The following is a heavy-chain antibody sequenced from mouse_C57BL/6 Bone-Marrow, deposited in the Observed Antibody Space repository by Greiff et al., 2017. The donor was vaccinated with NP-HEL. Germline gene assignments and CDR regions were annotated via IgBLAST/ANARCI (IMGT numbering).Heavy chain of an antibody. CDR1: GYTFTSYW. CDR2: IYPGNSDT. Sequence: EVQLQQSGTVLARPGASVKMSCKTSGYTFTSYWMHWVKQRPGQGLEWIGAIYPGNSDTSYNQKFKGKAKLTAVTPTSTAYMELSSLTNDDSAVYDCTRDWNYFDYWGQGTTLTVSS. J-gene: IGHJ2*01. D-gene: IGHD4-1*01. CDR3: TRDWNYFDY. V-gene: IGHV1-5*01.